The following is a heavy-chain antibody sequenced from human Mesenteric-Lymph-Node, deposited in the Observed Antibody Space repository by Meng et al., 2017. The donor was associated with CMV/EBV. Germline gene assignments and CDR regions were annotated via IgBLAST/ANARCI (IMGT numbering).Heavy chain of an antibody. CDR2: ISAYNGNT. CDR1: GYTFTSYG. Sequence: ASVKVSCKASGYTFTSYGISWVRQAPGQGLEWMGWISAYNGNTNYAQKLQGRVTMTTDTSTSTAYMELRSLRSDDTAVYYCARGHGSQYVFLGHGMDVWGQGTTVTVSS. CDR3: ARGHGSQYVFLGHGMDV. J-gene: IGHJ6*02. D-gene: IGHD1-26*01. V-gene: IGHV1-18*01.